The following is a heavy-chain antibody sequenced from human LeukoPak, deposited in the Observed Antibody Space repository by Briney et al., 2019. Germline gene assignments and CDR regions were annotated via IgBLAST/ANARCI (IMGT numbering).Heavy chain of an antibody. CDR1: GFTFSSYG. CDR2: IRWDGGST. V-gene: IGHV3-43*01. J-gene: IGHJ3*01. Sequence: GGSLRLSCAASGFTFSSYGMHWVRQAPGKGLEWVSLIRWDGGSTYYADSVKGRSTISRDNSKNSLYLQMNSLRTEDTALYYCAKEGDGYHWGQGTMVTVSS. D-gene: IGHD5-24*01. CDR3: AKEGDGYH.